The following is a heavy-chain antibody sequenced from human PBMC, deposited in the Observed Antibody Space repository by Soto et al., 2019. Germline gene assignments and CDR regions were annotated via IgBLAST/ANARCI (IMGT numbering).Heavy chain of an antibody. V-gene: IGHV4-31*02. CDR2: IYYSGGT. CDR3: ARGPSI. Sequence: YWSWIRQHPGKGLEWIGYIYYSGGTYYNPSLKSRVTISVDTSKNQFSLKLSSVTAADTAVYYCARGPSIWGQGTMVTVSS. J-gene: IGHJ4*02. CDR1: Y.